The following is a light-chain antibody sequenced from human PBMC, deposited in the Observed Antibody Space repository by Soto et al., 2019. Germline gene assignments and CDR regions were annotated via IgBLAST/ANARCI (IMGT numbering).Light chain of an antibody. CDR2: GAS. CDR1: QSVSSSS. J-gene: IGKJ1*01. Sequence: EIVLTQFPDTLSLSPGERATLSCRASQSVSSSSLAWYQQKRGRAPRLLIHGASSRATGIPDRFSGSGSGTDFTLTISRLEPEDFAVYYCQQYGSSPRTFXQGTKLDIK. V-gene: IGKV3-20*01. CDR3: QQYGSSPRT.